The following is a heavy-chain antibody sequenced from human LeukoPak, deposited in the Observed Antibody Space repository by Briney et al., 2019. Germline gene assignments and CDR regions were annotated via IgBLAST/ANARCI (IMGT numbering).Heavy chain of an antibody. CDR2: INTNTGNP. CDR3: ARRGSTFGQLDLDY. CDR1: GYTFTSYA. D-gene: IGHD6-6*01. V-gene: IGHV7-4-1*02. Sequence: ASVKVSCKASGYTFTSYAMNWVRQAPGQGREWMGWINTNTGNPTYAQGFTGRFVFSLDTSVSTAYLQISSLKAEDTAVYYCARRGSTFGQLDLDYWGQGTLVTVSS. J-gene: IGHJ4*02.